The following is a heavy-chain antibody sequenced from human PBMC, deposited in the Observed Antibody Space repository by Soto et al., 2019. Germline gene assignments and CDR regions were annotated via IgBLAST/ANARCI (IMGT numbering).Heavy chain of an antibody. CDR3: ARGGAYYDILTGPYYFDY. Sequence: QVPLVQSGAEVKKPGSSVKVSCKASGGTFSSYAISWVRQAPGQGLEWMGGIIPIFGTANYAQKFQGRVTITADESTSTAYMELSSLRSEDTAVYYCARGGAYYDILTGPYYFDYWGQGTLVTVSS. D-gene: IGHD3-9*01. CDR1: GGTFSSYA. CDR2: IIPIFGTA. J-gene: IGHJ4*02. V-gene: IGHV1-69*01.